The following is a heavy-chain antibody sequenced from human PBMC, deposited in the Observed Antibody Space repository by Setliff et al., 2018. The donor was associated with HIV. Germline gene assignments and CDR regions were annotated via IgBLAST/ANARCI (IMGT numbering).Heavy chain of an antibody. D-gene: IGHD3-16*02. CDR1: GFTFNNYA. J-gene: IGHJ4*02. V-gene: IGHV3-30*04. Sequence: HPGGSLRLSCAASGFTFNNYAIHWVRQAPGKGLEWVALISYDGTYKYYADSVKGRFTISRDNPKNTLYLQMTRLRADDTAIYYCAKGASLVPRRPHFCYFDYWGQGALVTVSS. CDR2: ISYDGTYK. CDR3: AKGASLVPRRPHFCYFDY.